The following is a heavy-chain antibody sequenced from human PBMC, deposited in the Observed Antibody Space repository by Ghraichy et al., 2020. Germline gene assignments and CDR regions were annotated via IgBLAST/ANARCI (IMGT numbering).Heavy chain of an antibody. V-gene: IGHV4-61*01. J-gene: IGHJ6*02. Sequence: SETLSLTCTVSGGSISSGSYYWSWIRQPPGKGLEWIGYIYASGSTNYNPSLKSRVTISVDTSKNQLSLKLSSVTAADTAVYYCASRYLSGFESLSQVGDYGIHVWGQGTTVTVSS. CDR3: ASRYLSGFESLSQVGDYGIHV. CDR2: IYASGST. D-gene: IGHD5-12*01. CDR1: GGSISSGSYY.